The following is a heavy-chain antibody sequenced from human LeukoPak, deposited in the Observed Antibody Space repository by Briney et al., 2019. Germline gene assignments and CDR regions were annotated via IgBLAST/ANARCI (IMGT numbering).Heavy chain of an antibody. Sequence: GASVKVSCKASGYTFISYAIHWVRQAPGQRLDGMGWINGGNGKTKYSQMFQGRVSVTRDTSASTAYMEVSSLSSEDTAVYYCGIPRYNDILTGSFDYWGQGTLVTVSS. CDR1: GYTFISYA. V-gene: IGHV1-3*01. CDR3: GIPRYNDILTGSFDY. D-gene: IGHD3-9*01. J-gene: IGHJ4*02. CDR2: INGGNGKT.